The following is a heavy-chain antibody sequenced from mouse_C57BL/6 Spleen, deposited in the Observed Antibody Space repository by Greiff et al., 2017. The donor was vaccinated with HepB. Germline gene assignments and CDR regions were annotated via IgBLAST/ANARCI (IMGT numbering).Heavy chain of an antibody. D-gene: IGHD1-1*01. CDR2: IDPSDSYT. J-gene: IGHJ3*01. CDR1: GYTFTSYW. V-gene: IGHV1-59*01. Sequence: QVQLQQPGAELVRPGTSVKLSCKASGYTFTSYWMHWVNQCPGQGLEWIGVIDPSDSYTNYNQNIKGKATLTIVTSSSTAYMQLSSLSSEDSAVYYCARGNNGRRFAYWGQGTLVTVSA. CDR3: ARGNNGRRFAY.